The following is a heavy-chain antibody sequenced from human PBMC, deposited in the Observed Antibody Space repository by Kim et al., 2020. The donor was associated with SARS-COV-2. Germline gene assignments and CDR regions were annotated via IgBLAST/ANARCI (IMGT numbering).Heavy chain of an antibody. CDR1: GFTFSSYS. Sequence: GGSLRLSCAASGFTFSSYSMNWVRQAPGKGLEWVSSISSSSSYIYYADSVKGRFTISRDNAKNSLYLQMNSLRAEDTAVYYCARGDRGVIPSRRNAGYYGMDVWGQGTTVTVSS. CDR2: ISSSSSYI. V-gene: IGHV3-21*01. D-gene: IGHD3-16*02. CDR3: ARGDRGVIPSRRNAGYYGMDV. J-gene: IGHJ6*02.